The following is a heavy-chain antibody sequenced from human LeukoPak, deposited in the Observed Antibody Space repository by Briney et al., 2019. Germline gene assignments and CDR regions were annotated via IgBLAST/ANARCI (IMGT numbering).Heavy chain of an antibody. CDR1: GFTFSSYW. J-gene: IGHJ3*02. D-gene: IGHD4-17*01. Sequence: GGSLRLSCAASGFTFSSYWMHWVRQAPGKGLVWVSRINSDGSSTSYADSVKGRFTISRDNAKNTLYLQMNSLRAEDTAVYYCARSATVTKAFDIWGQGTMVTVSS. CDR2: INSDGSST. CDR3: ARSATVTKAFDI. V-gene: IGHV3-74*01.